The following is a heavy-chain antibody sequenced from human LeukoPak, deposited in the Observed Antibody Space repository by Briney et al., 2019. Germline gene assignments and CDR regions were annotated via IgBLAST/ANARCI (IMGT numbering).Heavy chain of an antibody. D-gene: IGHD2-8*01. CDR1: GFTLSSYG. J-gene: IGHJ6*04. V-gene: IGHV3-30*02. Sequence: GGSLRLSCAAFGFTLSSYGMHWVRQAPGKGLEWVAFIRYDGSNKYYIDSVKGRFTISRDNSKNTLYLQMNSLRAEDTAVYYCANLPNGHGDVWGKGTTVTVSS. CDR3: ANLPNGHGDV. CDR2: IRYDGSNK.